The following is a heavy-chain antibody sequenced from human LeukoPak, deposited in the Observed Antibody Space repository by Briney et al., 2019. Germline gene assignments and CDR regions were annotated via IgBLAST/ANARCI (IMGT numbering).Heavy chain of an antibody. CDR1: GGTLSSYA. D-gene: IGHD1-26*01. CDR3: ARGERRINYYYYMDV. CDR2: IIPIFGTA. V-gene: IGHV1-69*05. Sequence: SVKVSCKASGGTLSSYAISWVRQAPGQGLEWIGGIIPIFGTANYAQKFQGRVTITTDESTSTAYMELSSLRSEDTAVYYCARGERRINYYYYMDVWGKGTTVTVSS. J-gene: IGHJ6*03.